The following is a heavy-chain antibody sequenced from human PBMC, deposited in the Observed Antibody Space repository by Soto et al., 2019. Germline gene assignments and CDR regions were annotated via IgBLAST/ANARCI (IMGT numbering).Heavy chain of an antibody. D-gene: IGHD1-26*01. CDR1: GFTFSNCA. Sequence: EVQLLESGGGLVQPGGSLRLSCAASGFTFSNCAMSWVRQAPGKRLEWVSSTSGSGGNTYSADTVKGRFTISRDNSKSTLYLQMNSLRAEDTAIYYCAKSEEHVLLGCDYFDYWGQGSLVTVSS. CDR2: TSGSGGNT. J-gene: IGHJ4*02. CDR3: AKSEEHVLLGCDYFDY. V-gene: IGHV3-23*01.